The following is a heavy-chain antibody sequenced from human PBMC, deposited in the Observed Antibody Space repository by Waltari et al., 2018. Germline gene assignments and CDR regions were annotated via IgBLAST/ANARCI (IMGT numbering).Heavy chain of an antibody. D-gene: IGHD3-3*01. V-gene: IGHV1-69*04. CDR1: GGTFSGYA. J-gene: IGHJ4*02. CDR2: IIPILGIA. Sequence: QVQLVQSGAEVKKPGSSVKVSCKASGGTFSGYAISWVRQAPGQGLEWMGGIIPILGIANYAQKFQGRVTITADESTSTAYMELSSLRSEDTAVYYCARRVQGGYDFWSGYYTEGHYYFDYWGQGTLVTVSS. CDR3: ARRVQGGYDFWSGYYTEGHYYFDY.